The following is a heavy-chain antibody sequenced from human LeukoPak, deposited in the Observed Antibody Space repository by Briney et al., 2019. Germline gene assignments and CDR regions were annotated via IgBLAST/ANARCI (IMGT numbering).Heavy chain of an antibody. J-gene: IGHJ4*02. V-gene: IGHV3-30-3*01. CDR1: GFTFSSYA. D-gene: IGHD5-18*01. Sequence: GGSLRLSYAASGFTFSSYAMHWVRQAPGKGLEWVAVISYDGSNKYYADSVKGRFTISRDNSKNTLYLQMNSLRAEDTAVYYCARRRYSYGAYYFDYWGQGTPVTVSS. CDR3: ARRRYSYGAYYFDY. CDR2: ISYDGSNK.